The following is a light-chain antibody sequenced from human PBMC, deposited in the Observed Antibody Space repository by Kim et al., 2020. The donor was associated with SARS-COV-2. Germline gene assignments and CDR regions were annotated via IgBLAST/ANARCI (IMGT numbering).Light chain of an antibody. Sequence: EIVLTQSPGTLSLSPGERATLSCRTSQSISNNFFAWYQQKPGQAPRLLIYAASHRATGIPDRFSGSGAGTDFTLIITRLEPEDFAVYYCQQHGTAPRTFGQGTKVDIK. CDR2: AAS. CDR3: QQHGTAPRT. CDR1: QSISNNF. J-gene: IGKJ1*01. V-gene: IGKV3-20*01.